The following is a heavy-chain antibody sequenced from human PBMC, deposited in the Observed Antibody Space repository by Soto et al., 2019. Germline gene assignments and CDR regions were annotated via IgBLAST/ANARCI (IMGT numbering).Heavy chain of an antibody. J-gene: IGHJ4*02. CDR3: ATAEVDY. CDR1: GFTFSSYA. Sequence: VGSLRLSCAVSGFTFSSYAMSWVRQAPGKGLEWVSTITHSGGRTYYADSVKGRFTVSRDNARNTPYLQMNSLRVEDTAVYYCATAEVDYWGPGTLVTVSS. CDR2: ITHSGGRT. V-gene: IGHV3-23*01.